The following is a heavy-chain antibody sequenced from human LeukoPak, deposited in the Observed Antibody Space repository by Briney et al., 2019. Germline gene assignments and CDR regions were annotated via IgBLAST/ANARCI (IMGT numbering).Heavy chain of an antibody. V-gene: IGHV4-34*01. D-gene: IGHD6-6*01. J-gene: IGHJ4*02. CDR2: INHSGST. CDR1: GGSFSGYY. CDR3: ARGRRVGNRPFDY. Sequence: PSETLSLTCAVYGGSFSGYYWSWIRQPPGKGLDWIGEINHSGSTNYNPSLKSRVTISVDTSKNQFSLKLSSVTAADTAVYYCARGRRVGNRPFDYWGQGTLVTVSS.